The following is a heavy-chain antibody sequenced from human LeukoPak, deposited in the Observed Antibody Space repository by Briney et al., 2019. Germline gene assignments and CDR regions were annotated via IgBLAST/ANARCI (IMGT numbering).Heavy chain of an antibody. D-gene: IGHD6-6*01. CDR2: ISYDGSNK. J-gene: IGHJ6*02. Sequence: GGSLRLSCAASGFTFSSYAMHWVRQAPGKGLEWVAVISYDGSNKYYADSVKGRFTISRDNSKNMLYLQMNSLRAEDTAVYYCARDRGGSSSSYYYYGMDVWGQGTTVTVSS. CDR3: ARDRGGSSSSYYYYGMDV. CDR1: GFTFSSYA. V-gene: IGHV3-30-3*01.